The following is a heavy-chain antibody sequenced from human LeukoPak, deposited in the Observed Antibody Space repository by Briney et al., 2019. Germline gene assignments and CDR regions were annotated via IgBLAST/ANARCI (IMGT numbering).Heavy chain of an antibody. V-gene: IGHV4-59*01. CDR1: GGSISSYY. J-gene: IGHJ6*03. CDR2: IFYSGST. D-gene: IGHD3-16*01. CDR3: ARETSQKGAHYMDV. Sequence: SETLSLTCTVSGGSISSYYWNWIRQPPGKGLEWIGYIFYSGSTNYNPSLKSRVTISVDTSKNQFSLKLRSVTAADTAVYYCARETSQKGAHYMDVWGKGTTVTISS.